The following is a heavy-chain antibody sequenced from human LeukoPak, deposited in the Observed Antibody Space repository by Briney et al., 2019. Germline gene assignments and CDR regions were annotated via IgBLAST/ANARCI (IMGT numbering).Heavy chain of an antibody. V-gene: IGHV5-51*01. CDR3: ARQAGVGYTTGLYYFDY. D-gene: IGHD6-19*01. CDR2: IYPGDSDT. J-gene: IGHJ4*02. CDR1: GYSFTSYW. Sequence: GESLKISCKGSGYSFTSYWIGWVRQMPGKGLEWMGIIYPGDSDTRYSPSFQGQVSISADKSISTAYLQWSSLKASDTAMYYCARQAGVGYTTGLYYFDYWGQGTLVTVSS.